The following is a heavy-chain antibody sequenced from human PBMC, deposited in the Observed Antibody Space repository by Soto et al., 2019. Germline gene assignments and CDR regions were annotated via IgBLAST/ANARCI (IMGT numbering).Heavy chain of an antibody. CDR1: GFTFSNAW. CDR2: IKSKTDGGTT. CDR3: TTDQTEVITMVLEQNDY. Sequence: GGSLRLSCAASGFTFSNAWMSWVRQAPGKGLEWVGRIKSKTDGGTTDYAAPVKGRFTISRDDSKNTLYLQMNSLKTEDTAVYYCTTDQTEVITMVLEQNDYWGQGTLVTVSS. D-gene: IGHD3-10*01. J-gene: IGHJ4*02. V-gene: IGHV3-15*01.